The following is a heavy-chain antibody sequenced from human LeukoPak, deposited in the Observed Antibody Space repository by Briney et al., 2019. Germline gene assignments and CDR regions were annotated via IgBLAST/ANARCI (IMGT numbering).Heavy chain of an antibody. J-gene: IGHJ6*03. CDR2: IYYSGST. D-gene: IGHD3-10*01. CDR1: GGSISSSSYY. V-gene: IGHV4-39*01. Sequence: SETLSLTCTVSGGSISSSSYYWGWIRQPPGKGLEWIGSIYYSGSTYYNPSLKSRVTKSVDTSKNQFSLKLSSVTAADTAVYYCARLPRITMVRGVYYYYYYMDVWGKGTTVTVSS. CDR3: ARLPRITMVRGVYYYYYYMDV.